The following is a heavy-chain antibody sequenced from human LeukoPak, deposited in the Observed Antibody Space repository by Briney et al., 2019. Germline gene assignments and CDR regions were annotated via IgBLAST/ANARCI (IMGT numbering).Heavy chain of an antibody. CDR2: ISGSGGST. D-gene: IGHD5-18*01. CDR3: AKDEDTAMVKIGDY. J-gene: IGHJ4*02. CDR1: GFTFSSYS. Sequence: PGGSLRLSCAASGFTFSSYSMNWVRQAPGKGLEWVSAISGSGGSTYYADSVKGRFTISRDNSKNTLYLQMNSLRAEDTAVYYCAKDEDTAMVKIGDYWGRGTLVTVSS. V-gene: IGHV3-23*01.